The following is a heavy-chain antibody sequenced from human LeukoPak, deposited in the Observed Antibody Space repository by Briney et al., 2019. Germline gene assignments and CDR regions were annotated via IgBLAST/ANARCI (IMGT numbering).Heavy chain of an antibody. CDR3: ARVRGGRSWYYYRMDV. V-gene: IGHV3-30-3*01. Sequence: PGRSLRLSCAASGFTFSNFAMHWVRQAPGKGLEWVAVISYDGDNEYYADSVKGQFTISRDNSKDRLYLQMNSLRPEDTAMYYCARVRGGRSWYYYRMDVWGRGTTVTVSS. CDR1: GFTFSNFA. CDR2: ISYDGDNE. J-gene: IGHJ6*02. D-gene: IGHD3-16*01.